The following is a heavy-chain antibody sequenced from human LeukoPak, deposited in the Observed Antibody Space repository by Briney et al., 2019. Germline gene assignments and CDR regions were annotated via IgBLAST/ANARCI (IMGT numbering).Heavy chain of an antibody. CDR1: GGSISNYY. V-gene: IGHV4-59*01. Sequence: SETLSLTCTISGGSISNYYWSWIRQPPGQGLEWIGYIYYSGSTNYNPSLKSRVTISVDTSKNQFSLKLSSMTAADTAVYYCARSPAWYYFDYWGQGTLVTVPS. CDR2: IYYSGST. D-gene: IGHD2-8*02. CDR3: ARSPAWYYFDY. J-gene: IGHJ4*02.